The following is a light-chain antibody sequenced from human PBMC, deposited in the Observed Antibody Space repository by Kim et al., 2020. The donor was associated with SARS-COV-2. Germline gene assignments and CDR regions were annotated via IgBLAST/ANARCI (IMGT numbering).Light chain of an antibody. CDR3: CSYAGTYSYV. CDR1: NDDVGAYDY. V-gene: IGLV2-11*01. J-gene: IGLJ1*01. Sequence: GQSGTSSCTGTNDDVGAYDYVSWYQHHPGKAPKLIIFDVTKRPSGVPDRFSASKSGNTASLTISGLQGEDEADYYCCSYAGTYSYVFGIGTKVTVL. CDR2: DVT.